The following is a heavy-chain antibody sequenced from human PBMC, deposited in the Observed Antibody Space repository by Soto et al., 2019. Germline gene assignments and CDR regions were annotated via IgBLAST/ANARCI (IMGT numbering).Heavy chain of an antibody. CDR3: ATKREYCSGGSCRWFDP. D-gene: IGHD2-15*01. Sequence: SETLSLTCSVSGGSVSSSSYYWGWIRQTPGKGLEWIGHIYYSGSTYYNPSLKSRVTISVDTSNNQFSLKLSSVTAADTAMYYCATKREYCSGGSCRWFDPWGQGXLVTVSS. CDR1: GGSVSSSSYY. J-gene: IGHJ5*02. V-gene: IGHV4-39*01. CDR2: IYYSGST.